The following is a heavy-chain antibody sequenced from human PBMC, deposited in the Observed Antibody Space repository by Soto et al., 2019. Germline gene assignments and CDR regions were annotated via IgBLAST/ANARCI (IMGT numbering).Heavy chain of an antibody. V-gene: IGHV3-11*01. CDR1: GFTFSDYY. J-gene: IGHJ4*02. CDR2: ISSSGNIK. D-gene: IGHD2-15*01. CDR3: ARAPSSSRSFDY. Sequence: GGSLRLSCAASGFTFSDYYMSWIRQAPGKGLEWVSHISSSGNIKYYADSVKGRLTISRDNANNSLYLQINSLRAEDTAVYYCARAPSSSRSFDYWGQGTLVTVSS.